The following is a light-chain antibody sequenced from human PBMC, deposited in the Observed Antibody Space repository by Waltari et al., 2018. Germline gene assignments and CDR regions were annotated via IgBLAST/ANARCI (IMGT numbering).Light chain of an antibody. CDR3: CSYAGSRTWV. J-gene: IGLJ3*02. CDR1: RSDIGTFNL. V-gene: IGLV2-23*02. Sequence: QSALTQPASVSGSPGQSISISCIGTRSDIGTFNLVSWYFQYPGTAPKLLIYAVSQRPSGVSNRFSGSKSGNTASLTISGLQAEDEAIYYCCSYAGSRTWVFGGGAKLTVL. CDR2: AVS.